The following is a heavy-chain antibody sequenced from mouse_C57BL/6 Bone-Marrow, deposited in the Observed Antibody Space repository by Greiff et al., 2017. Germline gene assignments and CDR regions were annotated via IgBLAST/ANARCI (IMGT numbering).Heavy chain of an antibody. J-gene: IGHJ3*01. V-gene: IGHV1-69*01. D-gene: IGHD2-4*01. Sequence: QVQLQQPGAELVMPGASVKLSCKASGYTFTSYWMHWVKQRPGQGLEWIGEIDPSDSYTNYNQKFKGQSTLTVDKSSSTAYMQLSSLTSEDSAVYYCAREEIYYDYGFAYWGQGTLVTVSA. CDR2: IDPSDSYT. CDR1: GYTFTSYW. CDR3: AREEIYYDYGFAY.